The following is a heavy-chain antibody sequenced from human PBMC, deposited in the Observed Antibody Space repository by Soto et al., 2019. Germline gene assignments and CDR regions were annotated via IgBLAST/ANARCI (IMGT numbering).Heavy chain of an antibody. D-gene: IGHD3-10*01. CDR1: GGSISSYY. Sequence: PSETLSLTCSVSGGSISSYYWGWIRQPPGKGLEWIGYISYTGSTDYSPSLKSRVIISVDTSKNQFSLKLRSVTAADTAVYYCARRNYPYYFDYGGQGTLVTVP. CDR2: ISYTGST. CDR3: ARRNYPYYFDY. V-gene: IGHV4-59*08. J-gene: IGHJ4*02.